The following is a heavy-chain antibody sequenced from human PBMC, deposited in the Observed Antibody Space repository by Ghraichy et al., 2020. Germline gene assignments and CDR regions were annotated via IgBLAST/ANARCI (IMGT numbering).Heavy chain of an antibody. Sequence: GSLRLSCAASGFTFSSYWMHWVRQAPGKGLVWVSRINSDGSNTNYADSVDSVKGRFTISRDNAKNMLYLQMNSLRAEDTAVYFCARGHSSGWSWGQGTTVIVSS. D-gene: IGHD6-19*01. V-gene: IGHV3-74*01. CDR2: INSDGSNT. J-gene: IGHJ6*02. CDR3: ARGHSSGWS. CDR1: GFTFSSYW.